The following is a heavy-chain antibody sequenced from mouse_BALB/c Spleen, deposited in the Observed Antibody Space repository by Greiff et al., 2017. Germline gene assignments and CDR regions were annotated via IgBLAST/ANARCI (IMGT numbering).Heavy chain of an antibody. CDR2: IRNKANGYTT. Sequence: VQLKQSGGGLVQPGGSLRLSCATSGFTFTDYYMSWVRQPPGKALEWLGFIRNKANGYTTEYSASVKGRFTISRDNSQSILYLQMNTLRAEDSATDYCARDKDYYYAMDYWGQGTSVTVSA. CDR3: ARDKDYYYAMDY. V-gene: IGHV7-3*02. J-gene: IGHJ4*01. CDR1: GFTFTDYY.